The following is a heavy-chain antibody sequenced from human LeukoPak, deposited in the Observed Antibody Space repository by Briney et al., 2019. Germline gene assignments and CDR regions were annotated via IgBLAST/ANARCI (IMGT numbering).Heavy chain of an antibody. CDR1: GYTFTGYY. V-gene: IGHV1-2*02. Sequence: GASVKVSCKASGYTFTGYYMHWVRQAPGQGLEWMGWINPNSGGTNYAQKFQGRVTMTRDTSISTAYMELSRLRSVDTAVYYCARGNVVVPAAIAYWGQGTLVTVSS. J-gene: IGHJ4*02. CDR3: ARGNVVVPAAIAY. D-gene: IGHD2-2*02. CDR2: INPNSGGT.